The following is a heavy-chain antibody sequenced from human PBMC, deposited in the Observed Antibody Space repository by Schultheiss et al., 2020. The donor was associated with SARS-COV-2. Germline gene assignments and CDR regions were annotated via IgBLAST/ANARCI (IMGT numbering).Heavy chain of an antibody. CDR3: ARDRLRYFDWLLDYYGMDV. D-gene: IGHD3-9*01. CDR1: GFTFSSYG. J-gene: IGHJ6*02. CDR2: IWYDGSNK. Sequence: GGSLRLSCAASGFTFSSYGMHWVRQAPGKGLEWVAVIWYDGSNKYYADSVKGRFTITRDNSKNTLYLQMNSLRGEDTAVYYCARDRLRYFDWLLDYYGMDVWGHGGAVTVSS. V-gene: IGHV3-33*01.